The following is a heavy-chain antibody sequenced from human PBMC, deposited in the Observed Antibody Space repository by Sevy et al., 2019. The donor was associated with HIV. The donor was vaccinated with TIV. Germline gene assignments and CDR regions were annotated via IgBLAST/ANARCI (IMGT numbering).Heavy chain of an antibody. CDR3: ARDKPQGVVIIPGSMWGGVDY. D-gene: IGHD2-2*01. Sequence: ASVKVSCKTFGYTFKTYGISWVRQAPGQGLEWMGWISAYSGDTNFAQKFQGRVTMTTDTSTSTAYMELSSLSSDDTAVYFWARDKPQGVVIIPGSMWGGVDYWGQGTVVAVSS. CDR2: ISAYSGDT. CDR1: GYTFKTYG. J-gene: IGHJ4*02. V-gene: IGHV1-18*01.